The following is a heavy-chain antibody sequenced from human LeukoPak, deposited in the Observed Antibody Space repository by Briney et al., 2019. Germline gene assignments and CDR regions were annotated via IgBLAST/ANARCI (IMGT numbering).Heavy chain of an antibody. V-gene: IGHV4-59*01. CDR3: ARTPYYYYMDV. J-gene: IGHJ6*03. CDR1: GDSISSYY. Sequence: PSETLSLTCTVSGDSISSYYWSWIRQPPGKGLEWIGYIYNSESTNYNPSLKSRLTISVDTSRNQFSLKLSSVTAADTAVYYCARTPYYYYMDVWGKGTTVTVSS. CDR2: IYNSEST.